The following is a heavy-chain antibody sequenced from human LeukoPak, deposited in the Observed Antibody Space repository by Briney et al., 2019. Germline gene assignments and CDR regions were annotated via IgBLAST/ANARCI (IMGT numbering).Heavy chain of an antibody. CDR1: GGSFSGYY. Sequence: SETLSLTCAVYGGSFSGYYWSWIRQPPGKGLEWIGEINHSESTNYNPSLKSRVTISVDTSKNQFSLKLSSVTAADTAVYYCARGAGKLWFGTGGIFDYWGQGTLVTVSS. V-gene: IGHV4-34*01. CDR2: INHSEST. CDR3: ARGAGKLWFGTGGIFDY. J-gene: IGHJ4*02. D-gene: IGHD3-10*01.